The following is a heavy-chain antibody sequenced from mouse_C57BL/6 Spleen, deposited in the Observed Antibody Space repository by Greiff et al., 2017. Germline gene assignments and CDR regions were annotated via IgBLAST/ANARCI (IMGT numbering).Heavy chain of an antibody. Sequence: VQLQQSGAELVKPGASVKISCKASGYAFSSYWMNWVKQRPGKGLEWIGQIYPGDGDTNYNGKFKGKATLTADTSSSTAYMRLSSLTSEDSAVYFCAKSGSTTVVADFDYWGQGTTLTVSS. D-gene: IGHD1-1*01. V-gene: IGHV1-80*01. CDR3: AKSGSTTVVADFDY. CDR1: GYAFSSYW. CDR2: IYPGDGDT. J-gene: IGHJ2*01.